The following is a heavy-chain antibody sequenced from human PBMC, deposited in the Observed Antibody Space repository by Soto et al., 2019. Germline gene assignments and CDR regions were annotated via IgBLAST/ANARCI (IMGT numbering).Heavy chain of an antibody. V-gene: IGHV3-53*01. J-gene: IGHJ6*02. CDR1: GFTVSSNY. CDR3: ARDPPATRHGMDV. CDR2: IYSGGST. Sequence: EVQLVEAGGGLIQPGGSLRLSCAASGFTVSSNYMSWVRQAPGKGLEWVSVIYSGGSTYYADSVRGRFTISRDNSKNTLYLQMKSLRAEDTAVYYCARDPPATRHGMDVWGQGPRSPSP.